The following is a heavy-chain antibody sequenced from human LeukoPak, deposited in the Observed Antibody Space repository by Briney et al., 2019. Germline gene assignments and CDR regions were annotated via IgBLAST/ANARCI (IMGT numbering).Heavy chain of an antibody. Sequence: PGGSLRLSCAASGFTFDDYGMSWVRQAPGRGLEWVSGVNWNGISTGYADSVKGRFTISRDNAKNSLYPQMNSLRAEDTALYYCARERGGDYTNYYYYYYMDIWGKGTTVTVSS. V-gene: IGHV3-20*04. CDR1: GFTFDDYG. J-gene: IGHJ6*03. D-gene: IGHD4-11*01. CDR2: VNWNGIST. CDR3: ARERGGDYTNYYYYYYMDI.